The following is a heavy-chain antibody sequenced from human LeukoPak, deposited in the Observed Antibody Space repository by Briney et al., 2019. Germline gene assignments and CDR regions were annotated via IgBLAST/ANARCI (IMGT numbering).Heavy chain of an antibody. CDR2: IIPIFGTA. D-gene: IGHD3-3*01. CDR3: ARDSVARFLEWTHTDYYYYMDV. J-gene: IGHJ6*03. CDR1: GGTFSSYA. V-gene: IGHV1-69*13. Sequence: SVKVSCKASGGTFSSYAISWVRQAPGQGLEWMGGIIPIFGTANYAQKFQGRVTITADESTSTAYMELSSLRSEDTAVYYCARDSVARFLEWTHTDYYYYMDVWGKGTTVTVSS.